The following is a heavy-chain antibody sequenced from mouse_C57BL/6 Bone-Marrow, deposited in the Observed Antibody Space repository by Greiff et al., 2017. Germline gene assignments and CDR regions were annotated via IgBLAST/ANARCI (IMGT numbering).Heavy chain of an antibody. CDR1: GYTFTSYW. CDR2: IYPGSGST. V-gene: IGHV1-55*01. CDR3: AREWEYWHYFDY. J-gene: IGHJ2*01. D-gene: IGHD5-1*01. Sequence: QVHVKQPGAELVKPGASVKMSCKASGYTFTSYWITWVKQRPGQGLEWIGDIYPGSGSTNYNEKFKSKATLTVDTSSSTAYMQLSSLTSEDSAVYYCAREWEYWHYFDYWGQGTTLTVSS.